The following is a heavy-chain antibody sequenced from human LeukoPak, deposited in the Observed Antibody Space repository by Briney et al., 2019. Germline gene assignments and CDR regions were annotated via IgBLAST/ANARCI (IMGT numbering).Heavy chain of an antibody. V-gene: IGHV3-21*01. J-gene: IGHJ4*02. CDR2: ISSSSSYI. Sequence: GGSLRLSCAASGFTFSSYSMNWVRQAPGKGLEWVSSISSSSSYIYYADSVKGRFTIFRDNAKNSLYLQMNSLRAEDTAVYYCARFATYGSGTYAFDYWGQGTLVTVSS. CDR1: GFTFSSYS. D-gene: IGHD3-10*01. CDR3: ARFATYGSGTYAFDY.